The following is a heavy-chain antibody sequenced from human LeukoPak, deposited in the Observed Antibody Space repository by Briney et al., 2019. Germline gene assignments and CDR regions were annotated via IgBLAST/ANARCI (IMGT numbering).Heavy chain of an antibody. D-gene: IGHD1-7*01. Sequence: GGSLRLSCAASGFTFSSYAMNWVRQAPGRGLEWVSGISGSGGSIYYADSVKGRFTISRDNSKNTLYLQMNSLRAEDTAVYYCAKEWRGTTVAHAFDIWGQGTMVTVSS. V-gene: IGHV3-23*01. CDR1: GFTFSSYA. CDR2: ISGSGGSI. J-gene: IGHJ3*02. CDR3: AKEWRGTTVAHAFDI.